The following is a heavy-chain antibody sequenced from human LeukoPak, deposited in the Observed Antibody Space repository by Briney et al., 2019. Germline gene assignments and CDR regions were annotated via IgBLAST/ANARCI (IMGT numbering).Heavy chain of an antibody. CDR1: GGSFSSYY. CDR2: IYYSGST. D-gene: IGHD3-22*01. CDR3: ARFPFYYDDSSGYYPSPHAFDI. J-gene: IGHJ3*02. V-gene: IGHV4-59*01. Sequence: SETLSLTCAVYGGSFSSYYWSWIRQPPGKGLEWIGYIYYSGSTNYNPSLKSRVTISVDTSKNQFSLKLSSVTAADTAVYYCARFPFYYDDSSGYYPSPHAFDIWGQGTMVTVSS.